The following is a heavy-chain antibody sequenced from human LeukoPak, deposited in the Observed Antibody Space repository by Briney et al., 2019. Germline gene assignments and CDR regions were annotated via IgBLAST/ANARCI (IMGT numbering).Heavy chain of an antibody. CDR3: SRGLYCTNGVCYRIGLDP. J-gene: IGHJ5*02. CDR1: GYTFTSYD. D-gene: IGHD2-8*01. CDR2: MNPNSGNT. Sequence: ASVKVSCKASGYTFTSYDINWVRQATGQGLEWMGWMNPNSGNTGYAQKFQGRVTITRNTSISTAYMELSSLRSEDTAVYYCSRGLYCTNGVCYRIGLDPWGQGTLVTVSS. V-gene: IGHV1-8*03.